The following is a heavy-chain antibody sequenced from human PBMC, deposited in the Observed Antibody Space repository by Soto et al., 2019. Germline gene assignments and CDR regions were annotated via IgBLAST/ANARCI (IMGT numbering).Heavy chain of an antibody. J-gene: IGHJ3*02. CDR1: GGSISSYY. D-gene: IGHD1-1*01. Sequence: PSETLSLTCTVSGGSISSYYWTWIRQPPGKGLEWIGYIYYSGITNYNPSLKSRVTISVDTSKNQFSLKLSSVTAEDTALYYCAKDRNNHYNTGGAFDIWGQGTMVTVSS. V-gene: IGHV4-59*01. CDR2: IYYSGIT. CDR3: AKDRNNHYNTGGAFDI.